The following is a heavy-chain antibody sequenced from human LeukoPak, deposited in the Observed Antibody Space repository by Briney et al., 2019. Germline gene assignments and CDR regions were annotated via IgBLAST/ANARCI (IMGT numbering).Heavy chain of an antibody. D-gene: IGHD4-17*01. J-gene: IGHJ4*02. CDR1: GFTFSSYG. CDR3: AKAYGDYAYYFDY. Sequence: GGSLRLSCAASGFTFSSYGMHWIRQAPGQGLEWVAVISYDGSNKSYAGSVKGRFTISRDNSKNTLYVQMNSLRAEYTAVYYCAKAYGDYAYYFDYWGQGPLVTVSS. V-gene: IGHV3-30*18. CDR2: ISYDGSNK.